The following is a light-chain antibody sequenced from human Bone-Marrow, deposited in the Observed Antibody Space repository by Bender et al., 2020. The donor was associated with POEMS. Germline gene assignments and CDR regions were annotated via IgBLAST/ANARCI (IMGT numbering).Light chain of an antibody. V-gene: IGLV1-44*01. CDR2: SSH. CDR3: AVWDDSLNGWV. CDR1: SSNIGAHA. J-gene: IGLJ3*02. Sequence: QSVLTQPPSASGTPGQRVTISCSGGSSNIGAHAVNWYQHLPGTAPKLLIDSSHRRPSEVPDRFSGSRSGTSASLAISWLQSEDEADYYCAVWDDSLNGWVFGGGTKLTVL.